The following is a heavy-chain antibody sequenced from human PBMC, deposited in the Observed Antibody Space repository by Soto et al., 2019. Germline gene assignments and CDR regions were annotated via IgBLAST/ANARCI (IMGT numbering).Heavy chain of an antibody. J-gene: IGHJ3*02. Sequence: EEEKSGASVKVSCKASGGTFSSYAISWVRQAPGQGLEWMGGIIPIFGTANYAQKFQGRVTITADKPTSTAYMELSSLRSEDTAVHYCARVYGGKIAEAFDIWGQGTMVTVSS. CDR1: GGTFSSYA. D-gene: IGHD4-17*01. V-gene: IGHV1-69*06. CDR3: ARVYGGKIAEAFDI. CDR2: IIPIFGTA.